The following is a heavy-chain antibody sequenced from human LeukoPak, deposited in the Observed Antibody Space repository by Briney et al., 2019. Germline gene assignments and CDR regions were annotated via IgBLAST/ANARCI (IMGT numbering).Heavy chain of an antibody. Sequence: GGSLRLSCAASGFTFSSTWMSWVRQAPGKGLEWVGNIQPDGSEGYPVDSEKGRFTISRDNARNSLFLQMNSLRVEDTAVYYCASQSYARFDPWGQGTLVTVSS. CDR3: ASQSYARFDP. CDR1: GFTFSSTW. D-gene: IGHD3-16*01. CDR2: IQPDGSEG. V-gene: IGHV3-7*01. J-gene: IGHJ5*02.